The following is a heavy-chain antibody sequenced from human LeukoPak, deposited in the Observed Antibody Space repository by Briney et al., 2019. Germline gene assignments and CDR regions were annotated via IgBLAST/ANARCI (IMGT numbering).Heavy chain of an antibody. J-gene: IGHJ6*02. Sequence: ASVKVSCKASGYTFTSHDINWVRQATGQGLEWMGWMNPHSGSTSYAQKFQGRVTMTRDTSTSTVYMELSSLRSEDTAVYYCAYYGDYGGRYGMDVWGQGTTVTVSS. V-gene: IGHV1-8*01. D-gene: IGHD4-17*01. CDR3: AYYGDYGGRYGMDV. CDR2: MNPHSGST. CDR1: GYTFTSHD.